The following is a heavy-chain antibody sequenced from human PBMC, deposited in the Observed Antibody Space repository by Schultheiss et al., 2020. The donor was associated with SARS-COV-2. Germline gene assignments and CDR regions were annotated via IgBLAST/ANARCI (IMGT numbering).Heavy chain of an antibody. J-gene: IGHJ3*02. CDR1: EFTFSNYY. V-gene: IGHV3-11*06. Sequence: GGSLRLSCAASEFTFSNYYMSWIRQAPGKGLEWVAYISSGSSYTNYADSAKGRFTISRDNAKNSLYLQMNGLRAEDTAVYYCARRVAVAETRYRRAFDIWGQGTMVTVSS. CDR2: ISSGSSYT. D-gene: IGHD6-19*01. CDR3: ARRVAVAETRYRRAFDI.